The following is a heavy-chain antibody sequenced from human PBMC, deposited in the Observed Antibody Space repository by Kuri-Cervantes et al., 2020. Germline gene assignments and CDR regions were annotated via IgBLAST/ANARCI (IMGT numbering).Heavy chain of an antibody. CDR2: IIPIFGTA. Sequence: SVKVSCKVSGYTLTELSMHWVRQAPGKGLEWMGGIIPIFGTANYAQKFQGRVTITADESTSTAYMELSSLRSEDTAVYYCARDLGYCSSTSCWWFDPWGQGTLVTVSS. CDR3: ARDLGYCSSTSCWWFDP. V-gene: IGHV1-69*13. J-gene: IGHJ5*02. D-gene: IGHD2-2*01. CDR1: GYTLTELS.